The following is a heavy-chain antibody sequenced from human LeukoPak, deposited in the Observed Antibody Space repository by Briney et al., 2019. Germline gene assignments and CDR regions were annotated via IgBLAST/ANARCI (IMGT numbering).Heavy chain of an antibody. Sequence: SETLSLTCTVSGGSISPYYWSWIRQPPARGLEWIGYIYYSGSTNYNPSLKSRVTISVDASKNQFSLKLSSATAADTAVYYCARYSGSYGAFDIWGQGTMVTVSS. V-gene: IGHV4-59*01. J-gene: IGHJ3*02. CDR1: GGSISPYY. CDR3: ARYSGSYGAFDI. CDR2: IYYSGST. D-gene: IGHD1-26*01.